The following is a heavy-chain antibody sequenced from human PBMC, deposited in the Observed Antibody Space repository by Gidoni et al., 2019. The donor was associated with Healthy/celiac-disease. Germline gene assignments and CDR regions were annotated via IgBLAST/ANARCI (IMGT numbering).Heavy chain of an antibody. J-gene: IGHJ6*02. Sequence: QLQLQESGPGLVKPSETLSLTCTVSGGSISSSSYYWGWIRQPPGKGLEWIGSIYYSGSTYYNPSLKSRVTISVDTSKNQFSLKLSSVTAADTAVYYCARHEEGDYVSFYDYGMDVWGQGTTVTVSS. CDR1: GGSISSSSYY. CDR2: IYYSGST. D-gene: IGHD4-17*01. CDR3: ARHEEGDYVSFYDYGMDV. V-gene: IGHV4-39*01.